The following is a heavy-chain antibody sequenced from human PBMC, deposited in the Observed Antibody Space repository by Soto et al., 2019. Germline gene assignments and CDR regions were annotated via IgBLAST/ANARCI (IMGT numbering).Heavy chain of an antibody. D-gene: IGHD5-18*01. CDR2: ISYDGSNK. J-gene: IGHJ6*02. Sequence: GGSLRLSCAASGFTFSSYGMHWVRQAPGKGLEWVAVISYDGSNKYYADSVKGRFTISRDNSKNTLYLQMNSLRAEDTTVYYWARTNTAMFTPYYGMDVWGQGPTVTVSS. CDR1: GFTFSSYG. V-gene: IGHV3-30*03. CDR3: ARTNTAMFTPYYGMDV.